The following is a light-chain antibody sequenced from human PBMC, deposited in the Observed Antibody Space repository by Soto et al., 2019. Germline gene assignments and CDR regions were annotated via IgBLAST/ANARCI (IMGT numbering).Light chain of an antibody. CDR3: FLSHKGPGV. CDR2: DTT. J-gene: IGLJ3*02. V-gene: IGLV7-46*01. Sequence: QAVVTQEPSLTVSPGGTVTLTCASSTGPVTTSHYTYWIQKKTGQAPRTLIYDTTQRHPWTPARFSASLLGGKAALTLSGAQPDDEADYYCFLSHKGPGVFGGGTKVTVL. CDR1: TGPVTTSHY.